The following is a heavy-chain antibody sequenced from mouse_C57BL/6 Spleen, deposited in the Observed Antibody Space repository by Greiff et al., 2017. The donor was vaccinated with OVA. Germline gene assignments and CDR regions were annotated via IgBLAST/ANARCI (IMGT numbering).Heavy chain of an antibody. CDR1: GYAFSGSW. Sequence: VQLQQSGPELVKPGASVKISCTASGYAFSGSWMNWVKQTPGKGLEWIGRIYPGDGGTTYTGKFTGKATLTADKTSSTAYMQLSSMTAEESAVYVCAREGYYYGSSQFDDWGQGTTLTVAS. D-gene: IGHD1-1*01. CDR2: IYPGDGGT. V-gene: IGHV1-82*01. J-gene: IGHJ2*01. CDR3: AREGYYYGSSQFDD.